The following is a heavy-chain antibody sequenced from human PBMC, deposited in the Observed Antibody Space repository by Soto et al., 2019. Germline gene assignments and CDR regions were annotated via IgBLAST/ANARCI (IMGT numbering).Heavy chain of an antibody. CDR1: GDSVSSNRVA. CDR3: ARGRTAGYYYYGLDV. CDR2: TYYRSEWNN. V-gene: IGHV6-1*01. J-gene: IGHJ6*02. D-gene: IGHD6-13*01. Sequence: PSPTLSLTCAISGDSVSSNRVAWNWIRQSPSRGLEWLGRTYYRSEWNNDYAPSVKSRIMINADTSKDQFSLQLNSVIPEDTAVYYCARGRTAGYYYYGLDVWGQGTTVTVSS.